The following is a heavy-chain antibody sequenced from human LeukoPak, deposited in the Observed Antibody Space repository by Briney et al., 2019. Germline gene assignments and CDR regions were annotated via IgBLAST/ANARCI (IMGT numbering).Heavy chain of an antibody. CDR1: GFTFSRFA. Sequence: PGGSLRLSCAASGFTFSRFAMHWVRQAPGKGPEWVAVISYHGSTEYYADSVKGRFTISRDNSNNKMYLQMNSLRVEDTAVYYCARDMRDSAQSRYFYGYEFDYWGQGTLVTVSS. J-gene: IGHJ4*02. CDR3: ARDMRDSAQSRYFYGYEFDY. D-gene: IGHD5-18*01. CDR2: ISYHGSTE. V-gene: IGHV3-30-3*01.